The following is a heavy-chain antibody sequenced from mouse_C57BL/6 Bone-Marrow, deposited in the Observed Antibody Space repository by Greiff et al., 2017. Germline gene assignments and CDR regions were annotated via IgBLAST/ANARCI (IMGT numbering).Heavy chain of an antibody. V-gene: IGHV1-26*01. D-gene: IGHD1-1*01. Sequence: VQLQQSGPELVKPGASVKISCKASGYTFTDYYMNWVKQSHGKSLEWIGDINPNNGGTSYNQKFKGKATLTVDKSSSTAYMEIRSLTSEDSAVYYCARSGFVTTVVATDYWGQGTTLTVSS. CDR1: GYTFTDYY. CDR3: ARSGFVTTVVATDY. J-gene: IGHJ2*01. CDR2: INPNNGGT.